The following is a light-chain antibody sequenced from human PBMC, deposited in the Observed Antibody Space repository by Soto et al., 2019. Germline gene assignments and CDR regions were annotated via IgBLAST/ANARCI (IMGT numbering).Light chain of an antibody. CDR2: DTS. Sequence: EIVLTQSPATLSLSPGERATLSCRASQNVRNYLIWYQQKPGLAPRLLIYDTSTRATGIPARFSGSGSGTDYTLTISSLEPEDFAVYYCQQRSSCPLTFGGGTKVEIK. CDR3: QQRSSCPLT. V-gene: IGKV3-11*01. CDR1: QNVRNY. J-gene: IGKJ4*01.